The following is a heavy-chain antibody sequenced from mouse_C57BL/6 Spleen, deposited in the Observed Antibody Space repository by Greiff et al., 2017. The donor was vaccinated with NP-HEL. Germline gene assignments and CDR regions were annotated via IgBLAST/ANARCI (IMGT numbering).Heavy chain of an antibody. CDR1: GYTFTSYW. CDR3: AREDYYGSSYGAY. Sequence: VQLQQPGAELVKPGASVKMSCKASGYTFTSYWITWVKQRPGQGLEWIGDIYPGSGSTNYNEKFKSKATLTVDTSSSTAYMQLSSLTSEDSAVYYCAREDYYGSSYGAYWGQGTLVTVSA. D-gene: IGHD1-1*01. CDR2: IYPGSGST. J-gene: IGHJ3*01. V-gene: IGHV1-55*01.